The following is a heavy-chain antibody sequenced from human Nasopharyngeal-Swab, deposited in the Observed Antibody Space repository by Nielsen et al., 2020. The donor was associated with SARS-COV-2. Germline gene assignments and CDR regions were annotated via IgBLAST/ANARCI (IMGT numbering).Heavy chain of an antibody. D-gene: IGHD2-2*01. Sequence: GASLQISCAASGFTFSSYDMHWVRQAPGKGLEWVAVIWYDGSNKYYADSVKGRFTISRDNSKNTLYLQMNSLRAEDTAVYYCARGPPAGSSTSGMGYWGQGTPVTVSS. J-gene: IGHJ4*02. CDR3: ARGPPAGSSTSGMGY. V-gene: IGHV3-33*01. CDR2: IWYDGSNK. CDR1: GFTFSSYD.